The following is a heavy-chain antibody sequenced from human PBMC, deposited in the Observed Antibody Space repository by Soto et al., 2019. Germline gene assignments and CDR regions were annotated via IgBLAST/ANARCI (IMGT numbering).Heavy chain of an antibody. CDR1: GGTFSIYA. D-gene: IGHD2-2*01. CDR3: AGVPAANPYYYYYGMDV. Sequence: SVKVSCKASGGTFSIYAISWVRQAPGQGLEWMGGIIPIFGTANYAQKFQGRVTITADESTSTAYMELSSLRSEDTAVYYCAGVPAANPYYYYYGMDVWGQGTTVTVSS. CDR2: IIPIFGTA. J-gene: IGHJ6*02. V-gene: IGHV1-69*13.